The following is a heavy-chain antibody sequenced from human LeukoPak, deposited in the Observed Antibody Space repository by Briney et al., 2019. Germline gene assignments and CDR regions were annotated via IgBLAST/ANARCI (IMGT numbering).Heavy chain of an antibody. CDR3: ARDTKSDYGDYVAAFDI. CDR2: INPNSGGT. CDR1: GYTFTGYY. J-gene: IGHJ3*02. Sequence: ASAKVSCKASGYTFTGYYMHWVRQAPGQGLEWMGWINPNSGGTNYAQKFQGRVTMTRDTSISTAYMELSRLRSDDTAVYYCARDTKSDYGDYVAAFDIWGQGTMVTVSS. D-gene: IGHD4-17*01. V-gene: IGHV1-2*02.